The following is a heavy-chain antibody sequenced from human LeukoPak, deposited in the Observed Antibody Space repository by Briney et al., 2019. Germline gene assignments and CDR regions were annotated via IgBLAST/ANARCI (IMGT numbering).Heavy chain of an antibody. D-gene: IGHD6-25*01. J-gene: IGHJ4*02. V-gene: IGHV3-21*01. CDR2: ISSSSSYI. Sequence: GWSLRLSCAASGFTFSSYSMNWVRQAPGKGLEWVSSISSSSSYIYYADSVKGRFTISRDNAKNSLYLQMNSLRAEDTAVYYCARVLSGAKRVYYFDYWGQGTLVTVSS. CDR1: GFTFSSYS. CDR3: ARVLSGAKRVYYFDY.